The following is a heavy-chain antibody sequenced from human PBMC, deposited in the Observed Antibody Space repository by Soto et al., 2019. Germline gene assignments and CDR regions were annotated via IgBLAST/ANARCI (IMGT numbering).Heavy chain of an antibody. Sequence: QLQLQESGPGLVKPSETLSLTCTVSGGSITSSNYYWGWIRQPPGKGLEWIGDIHYSGSAYYSPSLKSPVTISIDTSKNQFSLKVASVTAADTAVYYCARLKYWKQLVYSFDLWGHGTMVTVSS. D-gene: IGHD6-13*01. J-gene: IGHJ3*01. V-gene: IGHV4-39*01. CDR2: IHYSGSA. CDR1: GGSITSSNYY. CDR3: ARLKYWKQLVYSFDL.